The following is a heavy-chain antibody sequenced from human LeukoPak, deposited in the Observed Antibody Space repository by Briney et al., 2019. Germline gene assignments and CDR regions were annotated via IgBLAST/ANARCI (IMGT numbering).Heavy chain of an antibody. CDR1: GFTFSSYA. CDR2: ISGSGGST. J-gene: IGHJ4*02. D-gene: IGHD6-13*01. V-gene: IGHV3-23*01. Sequence: GGSLRLSCAASGFTFSSYAMSWVRQALGKGLEWVSAISGSGGSTYYADSVKGRFTISRDNSKNTLYLQMNSLRAEDTAVYYCAKDRYSSSWYFDYWGQGTLVTVSS. CDR3: AKDRYSSSWYFDY.